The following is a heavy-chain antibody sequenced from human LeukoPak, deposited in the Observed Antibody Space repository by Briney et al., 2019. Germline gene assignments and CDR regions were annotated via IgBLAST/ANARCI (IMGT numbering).Heavy chain of an antibody. D-gene: IGHD3-10*01. CDR1: GGSISSYY. J-gene: IGHJ3*02. V-gene: IGHV4-59*01. CDR3: ARVGSGPDGDAFDI. Sequence: SETLSLTCTVSGGSISSYYWNWIRQPPGKGLEWIGYIYYSGSTNYNPSLKSRVTISVDTPKNQFSLKLSSVTAADTAVYYCARVGSGPDGDAFDIWGQGTMVTVSS. CDR2: IYYSGST.